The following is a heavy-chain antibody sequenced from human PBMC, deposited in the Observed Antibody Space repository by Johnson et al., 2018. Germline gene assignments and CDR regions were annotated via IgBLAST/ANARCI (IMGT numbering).Heavy chain of an antibody. Sequence: EVQLVGSGGGVVQPGRSLRLSCAASGFTFSNAWMSWVRQAPGKGLEWVGRIKSKTDGGTTDYAAPVKGRFTISRDDSKNTLYLQMNSLKTEDAAVYYCTKGAGRSGFNYWGQGTLVTVSS. CDR1: GFTFSNAW. J-gene: IGHJ4*02. CDR2: IKSKTDGGTT. CDR3: TKGAGRSGFNY. V-gene: IGHV3-15*01. D-gene: IGHD1-26*01.